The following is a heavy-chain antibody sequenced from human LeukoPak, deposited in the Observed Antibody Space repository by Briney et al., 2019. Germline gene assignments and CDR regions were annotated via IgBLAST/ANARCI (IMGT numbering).Heavy chain of an antibody. CDR3: AKPDPGRSSSYAFDI. Sequence: KPSETLSLTCTVSGYSISSGYFWGWVRQPPGKGLEWIGSIYHSGSTYYNPSLKSRVIISVDTSRNQFSLKLSSVTAADTAVYYCAKPDPGRSSSYAFDIWGQGTMVTVSS. CDR1: GYSISSGYF. D-gene: IGHD6-6*01. V-gene: IGHV4-38-2*02. CDR2: IYHSGST. J-gene: IGHJ3*02.